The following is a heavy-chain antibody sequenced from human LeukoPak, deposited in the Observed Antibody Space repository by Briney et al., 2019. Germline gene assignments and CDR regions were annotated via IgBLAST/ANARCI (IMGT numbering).Heavy chain of an antibody. J-gene: IGHJ4*02. CDR3: AKDSYRDSHFDY. CDR2: ISYDGSNK. D-gene: IGHD4-17*01. Sequence: GRSLRLSCAASGFTFSSYGMHWVRQAPGKGLEWVAVISYDGSNKYYADSVKGRFTISRDDSKNTLYLQMNSLRAEDTAVYYCAKDSYRDSHFDYWGKGNLVTVSS. V-gene: IGHV3-30*18. CDR1: GFTFSSYG.